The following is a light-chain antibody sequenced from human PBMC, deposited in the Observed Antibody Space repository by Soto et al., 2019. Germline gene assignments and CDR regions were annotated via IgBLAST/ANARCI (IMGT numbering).Light chain of an antibody. J-gene: IGLJ1*01. V-gene: IGLV2-14*03. CDR3: TSFTTAYTHV. CDR1: SSDIGRYDY. Sequence: QSALTQPASVSGSPGQSITVSCTATSSDIGRYDYVSWYQQHPGKVPKLLIYDVTNRPSGVSNRFSGSKSGNTASLTISGLQAEDEADYYCTSFTTAYTHVFGTGTKLTVL. CDR2: DVT.